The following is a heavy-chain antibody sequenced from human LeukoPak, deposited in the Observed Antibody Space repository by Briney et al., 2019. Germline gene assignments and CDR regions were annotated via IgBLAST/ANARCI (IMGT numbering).Heavy chain of an antibody. CDR2: ISGSGGST. CDR1: GFTFSSCA. V-gene: IGHV3-23*01. D-gene: IGHD3-10*01. CDR3: AKAVLLWFGESFYYFDY. Sequence: GGSLRLSCAASGFTFSSCAMSWVRQAPGKGLEWVSAISGSGGSTYYADSVKGRFTISRDNSKNTLYLQMDSLRAEDTAVYYCAKAVLLWFGESFYYFDYWGQGTLVTVSS. J-gene: IGHJ4*02.